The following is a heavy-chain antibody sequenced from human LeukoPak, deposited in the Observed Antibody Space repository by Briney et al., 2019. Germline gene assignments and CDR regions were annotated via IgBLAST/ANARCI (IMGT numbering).Heavy chain of an antibody. Sequence: KPSETLSLTCAVYGGSFSGYYRSWIRQPPGKGLEWIGEINHSGSTNYNPSLKSRVTISVDTSKNQFSLKLSSVTAADTAVYYCASFVLSAAFDIWGQGTMVAVSS. D-gene: IGHD6-6*01. CDR1: GGSFSGYY. V-gene: IGHV4-34*01. CDR3: ASFVLSAAFDI. J-gene: IGHJ3*02. CDR2: INHSGST.